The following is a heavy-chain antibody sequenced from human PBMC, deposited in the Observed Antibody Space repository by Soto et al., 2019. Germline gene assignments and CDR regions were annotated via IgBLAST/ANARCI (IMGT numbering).Heavy chain of an antibody. V-gene: IGHV3-23*01. J-gene: IGHJ6*02. CDR1: GFTFSSYA. Sequence: EVQLLESGGGLVQPGGSLRLSCAASGFTFSSYAMSWVRQAPGKGLEWVSAISGSGGSTYYADSVKGRFTISRDNSKNTLYVQMNSLGAEDTAVYYCAKDLEGSGSYFPSLRYYDMDVWGQGTTVTVSS. CDR2: ISGSGGST. CDR3: AKDLEGSGSYFPSLRYYDMDV. D-gene: IGHD3-10*01.